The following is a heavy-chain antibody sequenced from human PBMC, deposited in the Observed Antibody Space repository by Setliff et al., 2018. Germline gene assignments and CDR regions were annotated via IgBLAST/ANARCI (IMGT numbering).Heavy chain of an antibody. V-gene: IGHV1-18*01. CDR3: ARGRGPDIVVTIPGDY. CDR1: GYNFITLG. D-gene: IGHD2-15*01. CDR2: ISPYSGKT. J-gene: IGHJ4*02. Sequence: ASVKVSCKTSGYNFITLGINWVRQAPGPGLEWVGWISPYSGKTDYAQKFQDRVIMTIDSATTTAYMELKTLRSDDTAVYYCARGRGPDIVVTIPGDYWGQGTQVTVSS.